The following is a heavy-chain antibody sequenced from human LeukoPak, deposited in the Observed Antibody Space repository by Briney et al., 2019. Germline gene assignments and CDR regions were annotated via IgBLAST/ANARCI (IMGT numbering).Heavy chain of an antibody. CDR2: ISGDGSIT. CDR3: ARSQFDY. V-gene: IGHV3-74*01. Sequence: GGSLRLSCATSGFALSSYWMLWVRQAPGKGLVWVSRISGDGSITTYADSVKGRFTISRDNTKNILYLQMNSLRDEDTATYYCARSQFDYWGQGILVTVSS. CDR1: GFALSSYW. J-gene: IGHJ4*02.